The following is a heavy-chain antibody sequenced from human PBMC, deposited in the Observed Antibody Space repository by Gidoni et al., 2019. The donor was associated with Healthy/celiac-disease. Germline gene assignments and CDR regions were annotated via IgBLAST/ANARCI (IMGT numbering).Heavy chain of an antibody. V-gene: IGHV1-69*01. Sequence: QVQLVQSGAAVKKPGSSVKVSCKASGGTFSSYAISWVRQAPGQGLEWIGGIIPIFGTANYAQKFQGRVRITADESTSTAYMELSSLRSEDTAVYYCARDRFVAGRRNWFDPWGQGTLVTVAS. CDR2: IIPIFGTA. D-gene: IGHD6-19*01. J-gene: IGHJ5*02. CDR3: ARDRFVAGRRNWFDP. CDR1: GGTFSSYA.